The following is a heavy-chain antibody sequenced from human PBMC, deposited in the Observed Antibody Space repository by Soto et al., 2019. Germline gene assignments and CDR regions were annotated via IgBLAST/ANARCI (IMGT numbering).Heavy chain of an antibody. CDR3: AIAWEHLYFDY. Sequence: PSETLSLTCTVSGGSFGSSAYYWGWIRRAPGKGLEWIGSINSSGSTFSNPSLKSRVTLSVDTSKNQFSLKLTSVTAADTAVYYGAIAWEHLYFDYWGQGALVTVSS. D-gene: IGHD1-26*01. CDR1: GGSFGSSAYY. V-gene: IGHV4-39*07. J-gene: IGHJ4*02. CDR2: INSSGST.